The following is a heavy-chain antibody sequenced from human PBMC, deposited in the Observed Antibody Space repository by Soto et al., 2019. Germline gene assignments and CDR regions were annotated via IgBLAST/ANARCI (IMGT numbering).Heavy chain of an antibody. CDR3: TRAYPAVALHDFDY. J-gene: IGHJ4*02. CDR2: IRSKAYGGTT. Sequence: GGSLRLSCTASGFTFGDYAMSWFRQAPGKGLEWVGFIRSKAYGGTTEYAASVKGRFTISRDDSKSIAYLQMNSLKTEDTAVYYCTRAYPAVALHDFDYWGQGTLVTVSS. V-gene: IGHV3-49*03. D-gene: IGHD6-19*01. CDR1: GFTFGDYA.